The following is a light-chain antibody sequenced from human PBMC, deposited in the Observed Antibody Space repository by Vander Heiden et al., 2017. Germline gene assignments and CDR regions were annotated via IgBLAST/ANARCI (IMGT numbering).Light chain of an antibody. CDR1: SSNIGAGYD. Sequence: SVLTPPPSVSGAPGQRVTISCTGSSSNIGAGYDVHWYQQLPGTAPKLLIYGNSNRPSGVPDRFSGSKSGTSASLAITGLQAEDEADYYCQSYDSSLSGSEVFGGGTKLTVL. CDR2: GNS. J-gene: IGLJ2*01. V-gene: IGLV1-40*01. CDR3: QSYDSSLSGSEV.